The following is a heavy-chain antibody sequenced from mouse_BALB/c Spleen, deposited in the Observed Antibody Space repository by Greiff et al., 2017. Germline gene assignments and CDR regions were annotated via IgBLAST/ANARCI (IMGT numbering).Heavy chain of an antibody. Sequence: QVQLQQSGPGLVAPSQSLSITCTVSGFSLTGYGVNWVRQPPGKGLEWLGMIWGDGSTDYNSALKSRLSISKDNSKSQVFLKMNSLQTDDTARYYCARGGYQSTLFDDWGQGTTLTVSS. V-gene: IGHV2-6-7*01. CDR1: GFSLTGYG. CDR2: IWGDGST. J-gene: IGHJ2*01. CDR3: ARGGYQSTLFDD.